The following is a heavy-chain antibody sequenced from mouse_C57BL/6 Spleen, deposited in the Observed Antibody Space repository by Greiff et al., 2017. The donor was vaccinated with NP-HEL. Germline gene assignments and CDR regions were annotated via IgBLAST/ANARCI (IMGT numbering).Heavy chain of an antibody. CDR1: GFTIKDYY. D-gene: IGHD2-3*01. V-gene: IGHV14-1*01. CDR2: IDPEDGDT. Sequence: VQLKESGAELVRPGASVKLSCTASGFTIKDYYMHWVKQRPEQGLEWIGRIDPEDGDTEYAPKFQGKATMTADPSSNTAYLQLSSLTSEDTAVYYCAPDDGYQAGFADWGKGPLVTVAA. CDR3: APDDGYQAGFAD. J-gene: IGHJ3*01.